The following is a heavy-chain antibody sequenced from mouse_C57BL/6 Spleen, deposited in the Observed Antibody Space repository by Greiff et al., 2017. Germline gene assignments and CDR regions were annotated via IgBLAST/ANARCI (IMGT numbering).Heavy chain of an antibody. V-gene: IGHV1-69*01. J-gene: IGHJ3*01. CDR3: ASSLGGFAY. CDR2: IDPSDSYT. CDR1: GYTFTSYW. Sequence: QVQLQQPGAELVMPGASVKLSCKASGYTFTSYWMHWVKQRPGQGLEWIGEIDPSDSYTNYNQKFKGKSTLTVDKSSSTAYMQLSSLTSEDSAVYYCASSLGGFAYWGQGTLVTVSA.